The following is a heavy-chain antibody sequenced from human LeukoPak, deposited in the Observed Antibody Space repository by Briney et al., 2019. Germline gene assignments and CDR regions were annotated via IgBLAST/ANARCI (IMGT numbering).Heavy chain of an antibody. Sequence: SQTLSLTCAFSGDSVSSNIAAWTWIRQSPSSGLEWLGRTYYRSKWYNEYAVSVKSRISINADTSKNQFSLQLNSVAPEDTAVYYCARDLGSYDYWGQGTLVTVSS. D-gene: IGHD3-10*01. V-gene: IGHV6-1*01. CDR3: ARDLGSYDY. J-gene: IGHJ4*02. CDR1: GDSVSSNIAA. CDR2: TYYRSKWYN.